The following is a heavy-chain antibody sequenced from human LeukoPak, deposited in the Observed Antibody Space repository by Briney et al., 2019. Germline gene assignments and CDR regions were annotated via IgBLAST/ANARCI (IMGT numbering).Heavy chain of an antibody. CDR1: GGSISSSNW. D-gene: IGHD3-22*01. CDR3: ARQRYYDSSGLFVDY. Sequence: SGTLSLTCAVSGGSISSSNWWSWVRQPPGKGLEWIGYIYYSGSTNYNPSLKSRVTISVDTSKNQFSLKLSSVTAADTAVYYCARQRYYDSSGLFVDYWGQGTLVTVSS. CDR2: IYYSGST. V-gene: IGHV4-4*02. J-gene: IGHJ4*02.